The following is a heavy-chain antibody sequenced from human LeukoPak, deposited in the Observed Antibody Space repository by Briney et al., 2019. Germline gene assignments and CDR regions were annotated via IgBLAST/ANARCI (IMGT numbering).Heavy chain of an antibody. D-gene: IGHD3-22*01. CDR2: IYTSGST. CDR1: GGSISSYY. CDR3: ARLYYYDSSGYLDCAFDI. Sequence: PSETLSLTCTVSGGSISSYYWSWIRQPAGKGLEWIGRIYTSGSTNYNPSLKSRVTMLVDTSKNQFSLKLSSVTAADTAVYYCARLYYYDSSGYLDCAFDIWGQGTMVTVSS. V-gene: IGHV4-4*07. J-gene: IGHJ3*02.